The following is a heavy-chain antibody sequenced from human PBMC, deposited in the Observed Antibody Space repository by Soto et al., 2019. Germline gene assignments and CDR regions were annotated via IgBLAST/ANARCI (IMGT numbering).Heavy chain of an antibody. D-gene: IGHD6-13*01. CDR3: VASLAASGLNWLDP. Sequence: PSETLSLTCIVSGGSISEKHWNWVRQPPGKGLEWIGLIFANGHTDYNPSLKSRVTMSVDASKNQFSLRLTSMTAADTAVYYCVASLAASGLNWLDPWGRGTLVTVSS. J-gene: IGHJ5*02. CDR2: IFANGHT. CDR1: GGSISEKH. V-gene: IGHV4-4*07.